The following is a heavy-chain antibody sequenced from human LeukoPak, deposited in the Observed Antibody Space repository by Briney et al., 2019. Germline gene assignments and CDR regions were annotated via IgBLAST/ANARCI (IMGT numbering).Heavy chain of an antibody. D-gene: IGHD3-16*02. CDR2: ISGGGGST. CDR3: ARGNDYVWGSYRSCAFDL. V-gene: IGHV3-23*01. Sequence: TGGSLRLSCTASGFTFSNYAMSWVRQAPGKGLHWVSAISGGGGSTYYTDSVKGRFTISRDNSKNTLYLQMNSLRAEDTAVYYCARGNDYVWGSYRSCAFDLWGQMTMVTVSS. J-gene: IGHJ3*01. CDR1: GFTFSNYA.